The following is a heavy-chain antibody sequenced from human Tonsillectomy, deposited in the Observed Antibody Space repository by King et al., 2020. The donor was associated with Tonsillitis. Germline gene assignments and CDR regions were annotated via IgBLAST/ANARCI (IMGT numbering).Heavy chain of an antibody. CDR2: MSGSGGRT. J-gene: IGHJ4*02. CDR3: AKVDPFDY. Sequence: QLVQSGGGLVQPGGSLRLSCAASGFTFSSSAMSWVRQAPGKGPEWVSAMSGSGGRTYYADSVKGRFTISRDNSKSTLYLQMNSLRVEDTAVYYCAKVDPFDYWGQGTLVTVSS. D-gene: IGHD3/OR15-3a*01. CDR1: GFTFSSSA. V-gene: IGHV3-23*04.